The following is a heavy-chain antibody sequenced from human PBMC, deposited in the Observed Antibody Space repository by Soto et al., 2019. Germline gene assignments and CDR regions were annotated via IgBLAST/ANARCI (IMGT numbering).Heavy chain of an antibody. CDR2: IYSGGST. V-gene: IGHV3-66*01. CDR1: GFTVSSNY. J-gene: IGHJ4*02. D-gene: IGHD3-3*01. CDR3: ARGSSVTIFGVVMTLRNDY. Sequence: PGGSLRLSCAASGFTVSSNYMSWVRQAPGKGLEWVSVIYSGGSTYYADSVKGRFTISRDNSKNTLYLQMNSLRAEDTAVYYCARGSSVTIFGVVMTLRNDYWGQGTLVTVSS.